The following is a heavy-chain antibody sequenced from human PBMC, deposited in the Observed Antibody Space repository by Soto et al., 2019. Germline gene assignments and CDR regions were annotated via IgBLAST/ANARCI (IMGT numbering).Heavy chain of an antibody. V-gene: IGHV3-30*03. CDR3: ARGKGNNWNYVWFDP. CDR1: GFTFSSYG. Sequence: GGSLRLSCAASGFTFSSYGMHWVRQAPGKGLEWVAGVSSDGSDKDYADSAKGRFTISRDNSKNTLFLQMSSLRVEDTAVYYCARGKGNNWNYVWFDPWGQGTLVTVSS. D-gene: IGHD1-7*01. J-gene: IGHJ5*02. CDR2: VSSDGSDK.